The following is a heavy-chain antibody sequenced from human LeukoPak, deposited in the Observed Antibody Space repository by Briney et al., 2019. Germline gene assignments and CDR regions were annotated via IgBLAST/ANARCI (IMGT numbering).Heavy chain of an antibody. CDR3: ARGPSYYYYMDV. CDR2: INPNSGGA. J-gene: IGHJ6*03. CDR1: GYTFTGYY. Sequence: ASVKVSCRASGYTFTGYYMHWVRQAPGQGLEWMGWINPNSGGANYAQKFQGRVTMTRDTSITTAHMELSSLRSDDTAVYYCARGPSYYYYMDVWGKGTTVTVSS. V-gene: IGHV1-2*02.